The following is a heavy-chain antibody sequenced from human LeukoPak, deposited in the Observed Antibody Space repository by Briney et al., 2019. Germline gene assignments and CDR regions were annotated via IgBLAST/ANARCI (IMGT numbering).Heavy chain of an antibody. CDR3: ARDSAAGTNYFDY. V-gene: IGHV1-18*04. Sequence: ASVKVSCKSSGYTFTDYYMHWVRQAPGQGLEWMGYISAYNGNTNYPKGLQGRVTMTTDTSTSTAYMELRSLRSDDTAVYYCARDSAAGTNYFDYWGQGTLVTVSS. D-gene: IGHD6-19*01. CDR1: GYTFTDYY. CDR2: ISAYNGNT. J-gene: IGHJ4*02.